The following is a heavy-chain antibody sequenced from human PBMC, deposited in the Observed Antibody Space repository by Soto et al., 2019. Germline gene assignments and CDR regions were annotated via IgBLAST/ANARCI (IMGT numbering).Heavy chain of an antibody. J-gene: IGHJ5*02. CDR2: MNPNSGNT. CDR3: ARSGSRYCTNGVCPNWFDP. D-gene: IGHD2-8*01. Sequence: QVQLVQSGAEVKKPGASVKVSCKASGSTFTSYDINWVRQATGQGLEWMGWMNPNSGNTGYAQKFQGRVTMTRNTSISTAYMELSSLRSEDTAVYYCARSGSRYCTNGVCPNWFDPWGQGTLVTVSS. CDR1: GSTFTSYD. V-gene: IGHV1-8*01.